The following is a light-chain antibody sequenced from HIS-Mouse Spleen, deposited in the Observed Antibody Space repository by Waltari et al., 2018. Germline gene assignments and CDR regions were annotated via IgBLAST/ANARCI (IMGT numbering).Light chain of an antibody. CDR2: DVS. CDR1: SSDDGGYNY. J-gene: IGLJ2*01. CDR3: CSYAGSYTFEVV. V-gene: IGLV2-11*01. Sequence: QSALTQPRSVSGSPGLSVTISCTGTSSDDGGYNYVSWYQQHPGKAPKLMIYDVSKRPSGVPDRFSGSKSGNTASLTISGLQAEDEADYYCCSYAGSYTFEVVFGGGTKLTVL.